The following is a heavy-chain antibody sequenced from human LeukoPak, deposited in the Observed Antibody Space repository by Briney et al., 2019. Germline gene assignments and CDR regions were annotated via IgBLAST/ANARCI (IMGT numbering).Heavy chain of an antibody. Sequence: SAKVSCKASGGTFSSYAISWVRQAPGQGLEWMGGIIPIFGTANYAQKFQGRVTITTDESTSTAYMELSSLRSEDTAVYYCARSGNYCSSTSCRPRAYYYYYYMDVWGKGTTVTVSS. D-gene: IGHD2-2*01. CDR1: GGTFSSYA. CDR2: IIPIFGTA. V-gene: IGHV1-69*05. CDR3: ARSGNYCSSTSCRPRAYYYYYYMDV. J-gene: IGHJ6*03.